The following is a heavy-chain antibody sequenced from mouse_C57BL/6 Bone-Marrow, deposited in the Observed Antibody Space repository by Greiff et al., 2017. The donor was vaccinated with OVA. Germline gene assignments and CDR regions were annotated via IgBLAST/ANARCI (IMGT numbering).Heavy chain of an antibody. CDR2: IDPENGDT. V-gene: IGHV14-4*01. Sequence: VTLKESGAELVRPGASVKLSCTASGFNIKDDYMHWVKQRPEQGLEWIGWIDPENGDTEYASKFQGKATITADTSSNTAYLQLSSLTSEDTAVYYCTTSRIYDGYYRFAYWGQGTLVTVSA. D-gene: IGHD2-3*01. CDR3: TTSRIYDGYYRFAY. CDR1: GFNIKDDY. J-gene: IGHJ3*01.